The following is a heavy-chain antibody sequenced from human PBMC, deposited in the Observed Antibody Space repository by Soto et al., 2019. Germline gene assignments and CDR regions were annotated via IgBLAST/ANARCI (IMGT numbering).Heavy chain of an antibody. J-gene: IGHJ6*02. CDR1: GYSFTSYW. CDR2: IDPSDSYT. CDR3: ARLGYDSSGYYYYYGMDV. V-gene: IGHV5-10-1*01. D-gene: IGHD3-22*01. Sequence: GESLKISCNGSGYSFTSYWISWVRQMPGKGLEWMGRIDPSDSYTNYSPSFQGHVTISADKSISTAYLQWSSLKASDTAMYYCARLGYDSSGYYYYYGMDVWGQGTTVTVSS.